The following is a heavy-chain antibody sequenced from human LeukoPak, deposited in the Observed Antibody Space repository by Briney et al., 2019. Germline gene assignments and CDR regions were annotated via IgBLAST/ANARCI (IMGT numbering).Heavy chain of an antibody. CDR2: ILHDGSNK. Sequence: GGSLRLSCAASGFSFSNYALNWVRQAPGKGLEWVAVILHDGSNKYADSVKGRFTISRDNSKNTLFLQMNSLRVEDTAVYSCARGLMIRGVADYWGQGTLVTVSS. CDR1: GFSFSNYA. J-gene: IGHJ4*02. CDR3: ARGLMIRGVADY. D-gene: IGHD3-10*01. V-gene: IGHV3-30*04.